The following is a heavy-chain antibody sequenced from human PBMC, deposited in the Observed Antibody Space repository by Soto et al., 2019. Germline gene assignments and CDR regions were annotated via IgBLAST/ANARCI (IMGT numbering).Heavy chain of an antibody. V-gene: IGHV3-9*01. Sequence: GGSLRLSCAASGFTFDDYAMHWVRQAPGKGLEWVSGISWNSGSIGYADSVKGRFTISRDNAKNSLYLQMNSLRAEDTAVYYCTRPRLVGSSSPDIWGQGTMVTVSS. J-gene: IGHJ3*02. CDR1: GFTFDDYA. CDR2: ISWNSGSI. D-gene: IGHD6-13*01. CDR3: TRPRLVGSSSPDI.